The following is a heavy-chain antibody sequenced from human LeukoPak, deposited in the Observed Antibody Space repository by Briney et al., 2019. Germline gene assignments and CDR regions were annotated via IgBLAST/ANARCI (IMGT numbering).Heavy chain of an antibody. Sequence: GTSVKVSCKASGYTFTDYYMHWVRQAPGQGLEWMGWINPNSGGTNYAQKFQGRVTMTRDTSISTAYMELSRLRSDDTAVYYCARITTIMITFGGVIVSGDNWFDPWGQGTLVTVSS. CDR3: ARITTIMITFGGVIVSGDNWFDP. CDR2: INPNSGGT. J-gene: IGHJ5*02. CDR1: GYTFTDYY. V-gene: IGHV1-2*02. D-gene: IGHD3-16*02.